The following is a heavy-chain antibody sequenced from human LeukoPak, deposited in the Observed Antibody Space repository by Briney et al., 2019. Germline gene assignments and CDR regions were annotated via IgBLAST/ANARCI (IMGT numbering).Heavy chain of an antibody. V-gene: IGHV4-59*08. Sequence: SETLSLTCTVSGGSISSYYWSWIRQPPGKGLEWIGYIYYSGSTNYNPSLKSRVTISVDTSKNQFSLKLSSVTAADTAVYYCAGSTAGAHYGSGSGADYWGQGTLVTVSS. CDR3: AGSTAGAHYGSGSGADY. CDR1: GGSISSYY. D-gene: IGHD3-10*01. J-gene: IGHJ4*02. CDR2: IYYSGST.